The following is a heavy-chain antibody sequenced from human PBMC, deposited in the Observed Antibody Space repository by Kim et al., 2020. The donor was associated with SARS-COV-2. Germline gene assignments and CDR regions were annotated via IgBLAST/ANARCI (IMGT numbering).Heavy chain of an antibody. CDR2: IYYSGST. D-gene: IGHD6-13*01. Sequence: SETLSLTCTVSGGSISSSSYYWGWNRQPTGKGLEWIGSIYYSGSTSYNPSPKSRVTISVDTSKNQFSLQLSSVTAADTAVYYCASAQQLPLDYSGQGALVTASS. J-gene: IGHJ4*02. CDR3: ASAQQLPLDY. CDR1: GGSISSSSYY. V-gene: IGHV4-39*01.